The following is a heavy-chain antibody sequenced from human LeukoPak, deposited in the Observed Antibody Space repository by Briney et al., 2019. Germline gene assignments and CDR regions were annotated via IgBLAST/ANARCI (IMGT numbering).Heavy chain of an antibody. CDR2: IRYDGSAS. CDR3: AKDRMYSFDY. V-gene: IGHV3-30*02. CDR1: GFTFSSYE. D-gene: IGHD2-21*01. J-gene: IGHJ4*02. Sequence: PGGSLRLSCAASGFTFSSYEMNWVRQAPGKGLEWVAFIRYDGSASHYADSVKGRFTISRDNSKNTLYMQMNSLRAEDTALYYCAKDRMYSFDYWGQGTLVTVSS.